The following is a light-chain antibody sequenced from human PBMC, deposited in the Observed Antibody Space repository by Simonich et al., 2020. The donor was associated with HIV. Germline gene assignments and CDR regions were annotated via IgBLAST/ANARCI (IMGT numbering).Light chain of an antibody. V-gene: IGKV3-15*01. CDR2: GAS. CDR1: QSVSIN. Sequence: ELVMPQSPATLSVSPGEKATLSCRSSQSVSINLAWYKQRPGQSPRLLIYGASTRATGIPARFSGSGSGTEFTLTISSLQSEDFAVYYCQQYNNWPPRTFGQGTKVEIK. J-gene: IGKJ1*01. CDR3: QQYNNWPPRT.